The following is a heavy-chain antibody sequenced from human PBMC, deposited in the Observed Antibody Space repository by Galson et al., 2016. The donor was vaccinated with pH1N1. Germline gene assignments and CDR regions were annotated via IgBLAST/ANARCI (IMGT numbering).Heavy chain of an antibody. J-gene: IGHJ4*02. D-gene: IGHD4-11*01. CDR2: IKPTGGDT. CDR3: ARAPYSNYHYYYFDF. Sequence: SVKVSCKASGYSFTDYYVHWIRQAPGQGLEWMAIIKPTGGDTTYAQNFQGRVFVTRDTSTSTVYMEVTSPRSEDTAVYYCARAPYSNYHYYYFDFWGQGTLVTVSS. CDR1: GYSFTDYY. V-gene: IGHV1-46*01.